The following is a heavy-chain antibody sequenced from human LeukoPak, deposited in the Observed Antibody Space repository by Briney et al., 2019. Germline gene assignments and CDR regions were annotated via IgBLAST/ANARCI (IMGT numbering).Heavy chain of an antibody. Sequence: ASVKVSCKASGYTFTGYYMHWVRQAPGQGLEWMGWINPNSGGTNYAQKFQGRVTMTRDTSISTAYMELSRLRSDDTAVYYCARDQSAAVAGLTTFDYWGQGTLVTVSS. J-gene: IGHJ4*02. V-gene: IGHV1-2*02. CDR2: INPNSGGT. CDR1: GYTFTGYY. CDR3: ARDQSAAVAGLTTFDY. D-gene: IGHD6-19*01.